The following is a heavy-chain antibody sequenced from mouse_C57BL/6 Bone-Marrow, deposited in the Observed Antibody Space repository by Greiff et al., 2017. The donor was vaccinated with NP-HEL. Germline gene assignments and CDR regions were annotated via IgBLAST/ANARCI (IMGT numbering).Heavy chain of an antibody. J-gene: IGHJ3*01. CDR1: GYTFTSYG. CDR2: IYPRSGNT. CDR3: ARDGYGPAY. Sequence: QVQLKQSGAELARPGASVKLSCKASGYTFTSYGISWVKQRTGQGLEWIGEIYPRSGNTYYNEKFKGKATLTADKSSSTAYMELRSLTSEDSAVYFCARDGYGPAYWGQGTLVTVSA. D-gene: IGHD2-2*01. V-gene: IGHV1-81*01.